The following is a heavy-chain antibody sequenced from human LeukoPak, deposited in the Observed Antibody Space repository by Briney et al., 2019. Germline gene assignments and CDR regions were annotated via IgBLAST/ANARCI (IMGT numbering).Heavy chain of an antibody. CDR3: ARSGRRPDTAMVI. J-gene: IGHJ4*02. CDR2: IYHSGST. V-gene: IGHV4-38-2*02. Sequence: SETLSLTCNVSGYSISSGYYWGWIRQPPGMGLEWIGSIYHSGSTCINLSLKSRVTISVDTSKNQFSLKLSSVTAADTAVYYCARSGRRPDTAMVIWGQGTLVTVSS. D-gene: IGHD5-18*01. CDR1: GYSISSGYY.